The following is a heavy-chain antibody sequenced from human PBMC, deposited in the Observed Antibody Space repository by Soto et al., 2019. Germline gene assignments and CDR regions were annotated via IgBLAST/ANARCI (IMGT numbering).Heavy chain of an antibody. J-gene: IGHJ5*02. D-gene: IGHD1-1*01. V-gene: IGHV4-34*01. CDR2: INHSGST. CDR3: ARRSVYGKSLSKLGTPKWFDP. Sequence: PSETLSLICAVYGGSFSGYYWSWLRQPPGKGLEWIGEINHSGSTNYNPSLKSRVTISVDTSKNQFSLKLSSVTAADTAVYYCARRSVYGKSLSKLGTPKWFDPWGQGTLVTVSS. CDR1: GGSFSGYY.